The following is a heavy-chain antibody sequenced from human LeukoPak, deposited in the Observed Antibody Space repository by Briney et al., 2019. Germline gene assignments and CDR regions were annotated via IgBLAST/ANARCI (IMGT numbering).Heavy chain of an antibody. CDR3: AKSPLDYCSGTTCYLYFDY. J-gene: IGHJ4*02. V-gene: IGHV3-23*01. D-gene: IGHD2-15*01. CDR2: ISSGSGST. CDR1: GFTFSNYA. Sequence: PGGSLRLSCAASGFTFSNYAISWVRQAPGKGLEWVSGISSGSGSTYYADSVKGRFTISRDNSKNTMYLHINSLRAEDTAVYYCAKSPLDYCSGTTCYLYFDYWGQRILVTVSS.